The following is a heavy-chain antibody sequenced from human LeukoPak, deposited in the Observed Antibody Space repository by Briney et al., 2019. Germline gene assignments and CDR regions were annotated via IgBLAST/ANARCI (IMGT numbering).Heavy chain of an antibody. J-gene: IGHJ5*02. CDR3: ASTKQGIAAAGTWFDP. CDR1: GGSISSGSYY. Sequence: SETLSLTCTVSGGSISSGSYYWSWIRQPAGKGLEWIGRIYTSGSTNYNPSLKSRVTISVDTSKNQFSLKLSSVTAADTAVYYCASTKQGIAAAGTWFDPWGQGTLVTVSS. D-gene: IGHD6-13*01. CDR2: IYTSGST. V-gene: IGHV4-61*02.